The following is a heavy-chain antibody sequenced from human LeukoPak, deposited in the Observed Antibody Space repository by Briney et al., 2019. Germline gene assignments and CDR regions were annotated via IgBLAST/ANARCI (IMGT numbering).Heavy chain of an antibody. CDR1: GYALTELS. V-gene: IGHV1-24*01. Sequence: ASVKVSCKVSGYALTELSMHWVRQAPGKGLEWMGGFDPEDGETIYAQKFQGRVTMTEDTSTDTAYMELSSLRSEDTAVYYCATLPRLFSSSWYFDYWGQGTLVTVSS. D-gene: IGHD6-13*01. CDR3: ATLPRLFSSSWYFDY. J-gene: IGHJ4*02. CDR2: FDPEDGET.